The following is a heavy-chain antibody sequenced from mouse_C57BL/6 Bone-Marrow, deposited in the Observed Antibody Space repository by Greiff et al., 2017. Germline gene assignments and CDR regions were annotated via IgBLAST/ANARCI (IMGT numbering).Heavy chain of an antibody. J-gene: IGHJ3*01. CDR1: GYTFTDYE. Sequence: LVESGAELVRPGASVTLSCKASGYTFTDYEMHWVKQTPVHGLEWIGAIDPETGGTAYNQKFKGKAILTADKSSSTAYMELRSLTSEDSAVYYCTRRGDGYDGAWFAYWGQGTLVTVSA. CDR3: TRRGDGYDGAWFAY. D-gene: IGHD2-2*01. V-gene: IGHV1-15*01. CDR2: IDPETGGT.